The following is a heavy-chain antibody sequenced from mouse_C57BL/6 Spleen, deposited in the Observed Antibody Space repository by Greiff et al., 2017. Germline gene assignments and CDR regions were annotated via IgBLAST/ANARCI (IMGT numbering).Heavy chain of an antibody. CDR3: ASITTVVDYWYFDV. CDR2: ISSGSSTI. V-gene: IGHV5-17*01. D-gene: IGHD1-1*01. Sequence: VQLKESGGGLVKPGGSLKLSCAASGFTFSDYGMHWVRQAPEKGLEWVAYISSGSSTIYYADTVKGRFTISRDNAKNTLFLQMTSLRSEDTAMYYCASITTVVDYWYFDVWGTGTTVTVSS. CDR1: GFTFSDYG. J-gene: IGHJ1*03.